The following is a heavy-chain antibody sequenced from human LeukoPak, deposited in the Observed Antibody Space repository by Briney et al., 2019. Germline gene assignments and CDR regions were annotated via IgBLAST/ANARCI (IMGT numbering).Heavy chain of an antibody. CDR3: ARVGTMVRGVITPQFFDY. J-gene: IGHJ4*02. D-gene: IGHD3-10*01. CDR2: INPNSGGT. CDR1: GYTFTGYY. V-gene: IGHV1-2*02. Sequence: ASVKVSCKASGYTFTGYYMHWVRQAPGQGLEWMGWINPNSGGTNYAQKFQGRVTMTRDTSISTAYMELSRLRSDDTAVYYCARVGTMVRGVITPQFFDYWGQGTLVTVSS.